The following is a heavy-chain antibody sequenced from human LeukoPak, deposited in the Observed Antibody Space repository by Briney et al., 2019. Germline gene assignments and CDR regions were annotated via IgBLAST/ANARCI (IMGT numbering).Heavy chain of an antibody. CDR1: GYTFTSYG. J-gene: IGHJ6*02. V-gene: IGHV1-18*01. D-gene: IGHD4-17*01. CDR2: ISAYNGNT. Sequence: ASVKVSCRASGYTFTSYGISWVRQAPGQGLEWMGWISAYNGNTNYAQKLQGRVTMTTDTSTSTAYMELRSLRSDDTAVYYCARDPLMDYGDYYGMDVWGRGTMVTVSS. CDR3: ARDPLMDYGDYYGMDV.